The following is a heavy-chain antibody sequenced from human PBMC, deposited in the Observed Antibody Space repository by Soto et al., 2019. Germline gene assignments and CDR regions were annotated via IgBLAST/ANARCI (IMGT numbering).Heavy chain of an antibody. J-gene: IGHJ3*02. CDR1: GYTFTNYA. CDR2: INAGTGRT. V-gene: IGHV1-3*01. CDR3: ARELAAGTFGI. D-gene: IGHD6-13*01. Sequence: ASVKVSCKASGYTFTNYAMHWVRQAPGQRLEWMGWINAGTGRTKYSQKFQGRVTVTRDTSASTTYMELSSLKSEDMAVYYCARELAAGTFGIWGQGTMVTVSS.